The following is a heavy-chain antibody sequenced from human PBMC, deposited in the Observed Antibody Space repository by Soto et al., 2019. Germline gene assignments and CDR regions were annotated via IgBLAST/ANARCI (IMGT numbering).Heavy chain of an antibody. CDR3: ARAYCGGDCYTPWYSDL. CDR2: IIPILGIA. V-gene: IGHV1-69*02. D-gene: IGHD2-21*02. J-gene: IGHJ2*01. CDR1: GGTFSSYT. Sequence: QVQLVQSGAEVKKPGSSVKVSCKASGGTFSSYTISWVRQAPGQGLEWMGRIIPILGIANYAQKFQGRVTTTAHKSTSTAYIELNRLRSKDTAVYYCARAYCGGDCYTPWYSDLWGRGTLVTVSS.